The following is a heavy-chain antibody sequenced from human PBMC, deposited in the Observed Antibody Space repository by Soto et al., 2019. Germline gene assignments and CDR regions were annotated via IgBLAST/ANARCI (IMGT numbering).Heavy chain of an antibody. CDR3: ARTYSSSWYYYYGMDV. D-gene: IGHD6-13*01. CDR1: GFTFSSYG. CDR2: IWYDGSNK. J-gene: IGHJ6*02. V-gene: IGHV3-33*01. Sequence: GGSLRLSCAASGFTFSSYGMHWVRQAPGKGLEWVAVIWYDGSNKYYADSVKGRFTISRDNSKNTLYLQMNSLRAEDTAVYYCARTYSSSWYYYYGMDVWGQGTTVTVSS.